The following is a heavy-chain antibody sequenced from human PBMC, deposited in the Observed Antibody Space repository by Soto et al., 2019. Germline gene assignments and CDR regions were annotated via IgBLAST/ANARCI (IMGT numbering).Heavy chain of an antibody. CDR1: GFTVSSNY. D-gene: IGHD6-19*01. J-gene: IGHJ4*02. CDR3: ARESKDSSGWYDY. Sequence: EVQLVESGGGLVQPGGSLRLSCAASGFTVSSNYMSWVRQAPGKGLEWVSVIHSGGSTYYADSVKGRFTISRDNSKNTLYLQMNSLRAEDTAVYYCARESKDSSGWYDYWGQGTLVTVSS. CDR2: IHSGGST. V-gene: IGHV3-66*01.